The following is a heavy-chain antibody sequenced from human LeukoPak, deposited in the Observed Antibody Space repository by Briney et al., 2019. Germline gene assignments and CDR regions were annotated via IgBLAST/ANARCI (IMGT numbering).Heavy chain of an antibody. J-gene: IGHJ4*02. CDR3: AKDKLQQLVRYYFDY. Sequence: GGSLRLSCAASGFTFSSYAMSWDRQAPGKGLEWVSAISGSGGSTYYADSVKGRFTISRDNSKNTLYLQMNSLRAEDTAVYYCAKDKLQQLVRYYFDYWGQGTLVTVSS. D-gene: IGHD6-13*01. CDR1: GFTFSSYA. V-gene: IGHV3-23*01. CDR2: ISGSGGST.